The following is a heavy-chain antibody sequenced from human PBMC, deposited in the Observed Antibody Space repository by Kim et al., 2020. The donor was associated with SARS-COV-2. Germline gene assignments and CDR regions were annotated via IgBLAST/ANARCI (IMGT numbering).Heavy chain of an antibody. CDR1: RASFSGYD. CDR3: ARGRVYYPSGSFVH. V-gene: IGHV4-34*01. Sequence: SETLSLTCSIYRASFSGYDWSWFRQPPGKGLQWIGQINDSGITKYHPSFKSRVIISADMSKNQFSLNLTSVTAADTAVYYCARGRVYYPSGSFVHWGQGSLVTVSS. J-gene: IGHJ4*02. CDR2: INDSGIT. D-gene: IGHD3-10*01.